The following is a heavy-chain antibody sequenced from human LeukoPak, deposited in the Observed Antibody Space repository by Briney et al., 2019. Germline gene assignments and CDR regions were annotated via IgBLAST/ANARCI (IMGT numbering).Heavy chain of an antibody. J-gene: IGHJ4*02. CDR1: GFTFSDYY. D-gene: IGHD2-2*01. Sequence: PGGSLRLSCAASGFTFSDYYMSWIRQAPGKGLEWVSYISSSGSTKYYADSVKGRFTISRDNAKNSLYLHMIRLIAEDTALYYCARGYRSIFYWGQGTLVTVSS. CDR2: ISSSGSTK. CDR3: ARGYRSIFY. V-gene: IGHV3-11*01.